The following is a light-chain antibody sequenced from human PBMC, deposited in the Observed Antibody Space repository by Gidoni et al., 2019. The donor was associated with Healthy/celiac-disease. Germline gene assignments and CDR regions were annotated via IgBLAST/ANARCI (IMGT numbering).Light chain of an antibody. J-gene: IGLJ2*01. CDR1: SSNIGHNY. CDR2: ENN. CDR3: GTWDSSLSAGV. V-gene: IGLV1-51*02. Sequence: QSVLPQPPSVSAAPGQKVTISCSGSSSNIGHNYVSWYQQLPGTAPKLLIYENNKRPSGIPDRFSGAKSGTSATLGITGLQTGDEADYYCGTWDSSLSAGVFGGGTKLTVL.